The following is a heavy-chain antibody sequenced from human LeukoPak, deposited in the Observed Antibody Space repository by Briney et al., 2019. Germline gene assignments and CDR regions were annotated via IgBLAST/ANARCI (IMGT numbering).Heavy chain of an antibody. CDR2: VSGDGVSP. D-gene: IGHD4/OR15-4a*01. Sequence: GGSLRLSCAASGFTFNNHALTWVRQTPGKGLECVSAVSGDGVSPYYADSVRGRFTISRDNSKNTLYLQMNSLRVEDSAVYFCARDPGAFPYFFDYWGQGILVTVSS. CDR1: GFTFNNHA. V-gene: IGHV3-23*01. J-gene: IGHJ4*02. CDR3: ARDPGAFPYFFDY.